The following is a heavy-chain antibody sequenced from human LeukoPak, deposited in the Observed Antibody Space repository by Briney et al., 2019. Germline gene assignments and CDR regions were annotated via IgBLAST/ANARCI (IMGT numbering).Heavy chain of an antibody. CDR3: ARSPDYGDPYWYFDL. CDR1: GFTFNSYW. J-gene: IGHJ2*01. V-gene: IGHV3-53*01. Sequence: GGSLRLSCAASGFTFNSYWMSWVRQAPGKGLEWVSVIYRGGSTHYAGSVEGRFTISRDKSKNTVYLQLNSLRAEDTAVYYCARSPDYGDPYWYFDLWGRGTLVTVSS. CDR2: IYRGGST. D-gene: IGHD4-17*01.